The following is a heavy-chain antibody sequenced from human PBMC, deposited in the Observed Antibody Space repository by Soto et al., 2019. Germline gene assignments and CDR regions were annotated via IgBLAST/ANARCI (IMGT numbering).Heavy chain of an antibody. V-gene: IGHV3-23*01. J-gene: IGHJ5*02. D-gene: IGHD3-22*01. CDR3: AKDRKGGYYYDSSGYYDDWFDP. CDR2: ISGGGGST. CDR1: GFTFSSYA. Sequence: GGSLRLSCAASGFTFSSYAMSWVRQAPGKGLEWVSAISGGGGSTYYADSVKGRLTISRDNSKNTLYLQMNSMRAEDTAVYYCAKDRKGGYYYDSSGYYDDWFDPWGQGTLVTVS.